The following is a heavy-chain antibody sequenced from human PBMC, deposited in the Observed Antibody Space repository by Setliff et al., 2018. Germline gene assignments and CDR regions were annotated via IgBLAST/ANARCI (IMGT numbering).Heavy chain of an antibody. D-gene: IGHD4-4*01. CDR1: GLTFSTYD. CDR2: TGTTGDT. V-gene: IGHV3-13*01. Sequence: GGSLRLSCAASGLTFSTYDMHWFRQATGKGLEWVSGTGTTGDTYYTGSVRGRFTISRDNAKNSLYLQINSLRAGDTAVYYCARGFRSRGTVSSFEYWGQGTLVTVSS. CDR3: ARGFRSRGTVSSFEY. J-gene: IGHJ4*02.